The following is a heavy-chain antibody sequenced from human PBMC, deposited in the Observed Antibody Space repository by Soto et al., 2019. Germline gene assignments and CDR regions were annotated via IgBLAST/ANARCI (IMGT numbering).Heavy chain of an antibody. CDR1: GFTFDDYA. V-gene: IGHV3-9*01. J-gene: IGHJ4*02. CDR2: ISWNRGII. Sequence: DVQLVESGGGLVQPGRSLRLSCVASGFTFDDYAFHWVRQAPGKGLEWVSGISWNRGIIGYADSVQGRFTISRDNAKNSLYLKMNSLRGEDTAIYYCTRSIDPSFYSAFEYCGQGTRVTVSS. CDR3: TRSIDPSFYSAFEY. D-gene: IGHD2-15*01.